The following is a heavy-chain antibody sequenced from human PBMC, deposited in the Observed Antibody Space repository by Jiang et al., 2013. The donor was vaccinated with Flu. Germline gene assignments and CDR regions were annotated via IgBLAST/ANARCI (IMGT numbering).Heavy chain of an antibody. J-gene: IGHJ4*02. Sequence: ASGFTFSSYAMSWVRQAPGKGLEWVSAISGSGGSTYYADSVKGRFTISRDNSKNTLYLQMNSLRAEDTAVYYCAKQGRGGSYSIFDYWGQGTLVTVSS. CDR1: GFTFSSYA. CDR3: AKQGRGGSYSIFDY. D-gene: IGHD1-26*01. V-gene: IGHV3-23*01. CDR2: ISGSGGST.